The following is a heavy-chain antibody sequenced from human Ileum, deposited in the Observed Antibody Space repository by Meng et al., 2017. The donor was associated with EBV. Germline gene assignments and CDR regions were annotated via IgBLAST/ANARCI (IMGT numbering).Heavy chain of an antibody. D-gene: IGHD1-26*01. CDR3: ARNSESGSYIDY. CDR1: GYTISTTNW. CDR2: IYYSGTT. V-gene: IGHV4-28*01. Sequence: QLQLQASGPGMVKPSDTLSLTSPVPGYTISTTNWWGWIRQPPGKGLEWIGHIYYSGTTYNNPSLKSRVTMSIDPSKNQFSLKLSSVTAVDTAVYYCARNSESGSYIDYWGLGTLVTVSS. J-gene: IGHJ4*02.